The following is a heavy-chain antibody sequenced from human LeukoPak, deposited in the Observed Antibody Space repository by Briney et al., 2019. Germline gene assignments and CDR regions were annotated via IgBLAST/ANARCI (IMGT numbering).Heavy chain of an antibody. CDR2: IIPIFGTA. CDR1: GYTFTSYG. V-gene: IGHV1-69*06. CDR3: ARDLGVGSSGYLHDAFDI. D-gene: IGHD3-22*01. Sequence: GASVKVSCKASGYTFTSYGISWVRQAPGQGLEWMGGIIPIFGTANYAQKFQGRVTITADKSTSTAYMELSSLRSEDTAVYYCARDLGVGSSGYLHDAFDIWGQGTMVTVSS. J-gene: IGHJ3*02.